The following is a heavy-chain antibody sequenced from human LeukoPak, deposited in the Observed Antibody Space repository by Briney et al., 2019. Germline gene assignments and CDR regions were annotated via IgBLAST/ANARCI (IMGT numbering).Heavy chain of an antibody. CDR3: ARDVITTVRGISSFFDY. J-gene: IGHJ4*02. D-gene: IGHD3-10*01. V-gene: IGHV4-4*07. CDR2: IYSNGNT. CDR1: GGSISSYH. Sequence: SETLSLTCTVSGGSISSYHWSWIRQPAEKGLEWIGRIYSNGNTNYNSSFKSRVTMSVDTSKNQFSLKLTSVTAADAAVYYCARDVITTVRGISSFFDYWGQGILVTVPS.